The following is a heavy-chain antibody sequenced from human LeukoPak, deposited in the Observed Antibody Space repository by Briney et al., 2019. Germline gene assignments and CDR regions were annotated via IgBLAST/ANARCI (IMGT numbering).Heavy chain of an antibody. D-gene: IGHD3-10*01. CDR1: GFTFSSYA. Sequence: GGSLRLSCAASGFTFSSYAMSWVRQAPGKGLEWVATIKQDGSEIYYVDSVKGRFTISRDNAKNSLYLQMNSLRAEDTAVYYCAREDYYGSGWGSYYYYGMDVWGQGTTVTVFS. J-gene: IGHJ6*02. V-gene: IGHV3-7*01. CDR3: AREDYYGSGWGSYYYYGMDV. CDR2: IKQDGSEI.